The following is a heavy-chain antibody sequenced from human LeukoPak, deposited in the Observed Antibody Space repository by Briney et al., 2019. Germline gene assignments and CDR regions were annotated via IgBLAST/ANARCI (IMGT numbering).Heavy chain of an antibody. CDR2: IISSGSYI. D-gene: IGHD6-13*01. CDR3: ARGYSSSWVDY. J-gene: IGHJ4*02. CDR1: GFTFSSYT. Sequence: GGSLRLSCAASGFTFSSYTINWVRQAPGKGLEWVSSIISSGSYIYYADSVKGRFTISRDNAKNSLYLQMNSLRAEDTAVYYCARGYSSSWVDYWGQGTLVTVSS. V-gene: IGHV3-21*04.